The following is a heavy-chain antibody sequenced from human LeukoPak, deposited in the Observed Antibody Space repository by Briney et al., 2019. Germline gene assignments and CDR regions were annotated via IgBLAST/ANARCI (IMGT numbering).Heavy chain of an antibody. J-gene: IGHJ5*02. Sequence: PGRSLRLSCAASGFTFDDYAMHWVRQAPGKGLEWVSGISWNSGSIGYAASVKGPFTISTDNAKNSLYLQMNSLRAEDTALYYCVKDGAAVGTLLYLNWFDPWGQGTLVTVSS. CDR1: GFTFDDYA. D-gene: IGHD6-13*01. CDR2: ISWNSGSI. V-gene: IGHV3-9*01. CDR3: VKDGAAVGTLLYLNWFDP.